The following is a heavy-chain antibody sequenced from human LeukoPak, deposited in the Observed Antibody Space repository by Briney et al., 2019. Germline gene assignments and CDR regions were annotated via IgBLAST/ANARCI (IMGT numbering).Heavy chain of an antibody. J-gene: IGHJ6*02. CDR3: ARASARYYGVDV. CDR1: GYTFSNSY. Sequence: GASVKVSCKASGYTFSNSYIRWVRQAPGQGLEWMGWINPNGGDTNYAQNFQGRVTMTRDTSIGTAYMELSSLTSDDTAIYYCARASARYYGVDVWGQGTTVTVSS. V-gene: IGHV1-2*02. D-gene: IGHD1-14*01. CDR2: INPNGGDT.